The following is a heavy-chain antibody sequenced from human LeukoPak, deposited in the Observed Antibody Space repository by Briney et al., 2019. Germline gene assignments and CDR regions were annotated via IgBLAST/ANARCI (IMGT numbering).Heavy chain of an antibody. CDR3: ARDLYYDSSGYLHAFDI. V-gene: IGHV1-46*01. CDR2: INPSGGST. J-gene: IGHJ3*02. CDR1: GYTFTSYY. Sequence: ASVKVSCKASGYTFTSYYMHWVRQAPGQGLEWMRIINPSGGSTSYAQKFQGRVTMTRDTSTSTVYMELSSLRSEDTAVYYCARDLYYDSSGYLHAFDIWGQGTMVTVSS. D-gene: IGHD3-22*01.